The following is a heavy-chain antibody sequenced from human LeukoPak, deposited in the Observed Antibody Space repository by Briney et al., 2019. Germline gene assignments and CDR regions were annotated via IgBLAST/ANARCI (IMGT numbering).Heavy chain of an antibody. J-gene: IGHJ6*02. V-gene: IGHV1-18*04. CDR3: AREGTGWPVYYYYGMDV. CDR1: GYTFTDYY. D-gene: IGHD2-2*01. CDR2: ISAYNGNT. Sequence: ASVTVSFKASGYTFTDYYIHWVRQAPGQGLEGMGWISAYNGNTNYAQKLQGRVTMTTDTSTSTAYMELRSLRSDDTAVYYCAREGTGWPVYYYYGMDVWGQGTTVTVSS.